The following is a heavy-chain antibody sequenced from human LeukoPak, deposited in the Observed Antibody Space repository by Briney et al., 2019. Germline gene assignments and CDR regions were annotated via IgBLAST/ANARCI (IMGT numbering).Heavy chain of an antibody. Sequence: PGGSLRLSCAASGFTFSSYVMSWVRQAPGKGLEWVSAISGSGGSTYYADSVKGRFTISRDNSKNTLYLQMNSLRAEDTAVYYCAKDLKRSSVVRSSGCFDYWGQGTLVTVSS. CDR1: GFTFSSYV. J-gene: IGHJ4*02. CDR2: ISGSGGST. V-gene: IGHV3-23*01. CDR3: AKDLKRSSVVRSSGCFDY. D-gene: IGHD3-10*01.